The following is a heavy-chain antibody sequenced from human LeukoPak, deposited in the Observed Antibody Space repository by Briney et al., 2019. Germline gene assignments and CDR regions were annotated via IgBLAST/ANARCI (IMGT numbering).Heavy chain of an antibody. D-gene: IGHD4-17*01. V-gene: IGHV4-30-2*01. Sequence: SETLSLTCAVSGGSISSGGYSWSWIRQPPGKGLEWIGYIYHSGSTYYNPSLKSRVTISVDRSKNQFSLKLSSVTAADTAVYYCARNYGDFGFDYWGQRTLVTVSS. CDR2: IYHSGST. CDR1: GGSISSGGYS. CDR3: ARNYGDFGFDY. J-gene: IGHJ4*02.